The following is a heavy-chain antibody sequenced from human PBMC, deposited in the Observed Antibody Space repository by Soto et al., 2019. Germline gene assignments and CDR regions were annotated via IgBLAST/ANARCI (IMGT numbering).Heavy chain of an antibody. CDR2: ISYDGSNK. J-gene: IGHJ4*02. Sequence: QVQLVESGGGVVQPGRSLRLSCAASGFTFSSYGMHWVRQAPGKGLEWVAVISYDGSNKYYADSVKGRFTISIDNSKNTLYLQMNSLRAEDTAVYYCAKGGTRITMVRGEGRWGQGTLVTVSS. V-gene: IGHV3-30*18. D-gene: IGHD3-10*01. CDR1: GFTFSSYG. CDR3: AKGGTRITMVRGEGR.